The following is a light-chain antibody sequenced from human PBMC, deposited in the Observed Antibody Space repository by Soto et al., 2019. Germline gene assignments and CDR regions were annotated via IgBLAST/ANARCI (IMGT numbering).Light chain of an antibody. CDR1: QNVLYSSNNKNY. Sequence: DIVMTQSPDSLAVSLGERATINCKCSQNVLYSSNNKNYLAWYQQKPGQPPKLLIYWASTRESGVPDRFSGSGSGTDFTLTISSLQAEDVAVYYCQQYYSTPQTFGPGTKVDIK. J-gene: IGKJ3*01. CDR3: QQYYSTPQT. V-gene: IGKV4-1*01. CDR2: WAS.